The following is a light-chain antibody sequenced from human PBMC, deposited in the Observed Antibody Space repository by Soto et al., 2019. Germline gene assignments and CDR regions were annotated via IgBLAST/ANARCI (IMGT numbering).Light chain of an antibody. V-gene: IGKV3-11*01. Sequence: EVVMTQSPATLSVSPGERVTLSCRASQSVRSNLAWYQQKHGQSPRXLIFGASSRATGIPDKFSGSGSGTDLTITISSLEPEDFEVYYCQQRSNWPWTFGQGTKVDIK. CDR1: QSVRSN. J-gene: IGKJ1*01. CDR2: GAS. CDR3: QQRSNWPWT.